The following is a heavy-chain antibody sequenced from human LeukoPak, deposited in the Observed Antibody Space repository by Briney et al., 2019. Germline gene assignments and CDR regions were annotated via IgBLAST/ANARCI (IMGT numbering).Heavy chain of an antibody. CDR3: ARRDSGYDYYFDY. CDR2: IYYSGST. Sequence: PSETLSLTCTVSGGSISSYYWSWIRQPPGKGLEWIGYIYYSGSTSYNPSLKSRVTISVDTSKNQFSLKLSSVTAADTAVYYCARRDSGYDYYFDYWGQGTLVTVSS. V-gene: IGHV4-59*01. CDR1: GGSISSYY. D-gene: IGHD5-12*01. J-gene: IGHJ4*02.